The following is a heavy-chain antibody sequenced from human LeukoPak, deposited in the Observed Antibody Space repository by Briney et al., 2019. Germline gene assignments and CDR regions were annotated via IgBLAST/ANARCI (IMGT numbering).Heavy chain of an antibody. CDR1: GFTFSSYS. CDR2: ISSSSSTI. J-gene: IGHJ4*02. CDR3: ARVGWPRGRNYFDY. Sequence: GGSLRLSCAASGFTFSSYSMNWVRQAPGKGLEWVSYISSSSSTIYYADSVKGRFTISRDNAKNSLYLQMNSLRAEDTAVYYCARVGWPRGRNYFDYWGQGTLVTVSS. V-gene: IGHV3-48*04. D-gene: IGHD5-24*01.